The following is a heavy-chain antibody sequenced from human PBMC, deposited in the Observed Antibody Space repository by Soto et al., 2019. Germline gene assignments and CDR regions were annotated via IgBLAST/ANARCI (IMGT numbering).Heavy chain of an antibody. CDR1: GFTFSSYG. Sequence: PGGSLILSCAASGFTFSSYGMHWVRQAPGKGLEWVAVIWYDGSSKFYADSVKGRFTISRDNAKNSLYLQMNSLRAEDTAVYYCASSGDLRAWFDPWGQGTLVTVSS. CDR3: ASSGDLRAWFDP. V-gene: IGHV3-33*03. J-gene: IGHJ5*02. D-gene: IGHD6-19*01. CDR2: IWYDGSSK.